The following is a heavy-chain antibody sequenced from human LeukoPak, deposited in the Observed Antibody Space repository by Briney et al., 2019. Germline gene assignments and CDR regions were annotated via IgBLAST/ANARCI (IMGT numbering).Heavy chain of an antibody. J-gene: IGHJ4*02. CDR2: IWYAGSNK. CDR1: GFTFSSYC. CDR3: AREGIVVVPAAETEFDY. Sequence: PGGSLSLSCAASGFTFSSYCMHWVRQAPGKGLAGVAGIWYAGSNKDYADSVKGRFTISSDNSKNTLYLQMNSLRAEDTAVYYCAREGIVVVPAAETEFDYWGQGTLVTVSS. V-gene: IGHV3-33*01. D-gene: IGHD2-2*01.